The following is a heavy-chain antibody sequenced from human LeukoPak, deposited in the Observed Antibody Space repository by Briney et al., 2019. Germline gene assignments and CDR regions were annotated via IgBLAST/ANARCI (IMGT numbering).Heavy chain of an antibody. CDR1: GFSFGNYG. Sequence: GRSLRLSCGASGFSFGNYGIHWVRQAPGKGLEWLALISYDGGNKYYADSVKGRFTISRDNSKNTLYLQMNSLRAEDTAVYYCANTGYSYGYYWGQGTLVTVSS. J-gene: IGHJ4*02. CDR2: ISYDGGNK. CDR3: ANTGYSYGYY. D-gene: IGHD5-18*01. V-gene: IGHV3-30-3*01.